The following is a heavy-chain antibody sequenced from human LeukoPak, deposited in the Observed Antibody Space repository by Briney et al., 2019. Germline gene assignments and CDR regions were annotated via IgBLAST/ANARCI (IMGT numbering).Heavy chain of an antibody. CDR1: GFTFSSFG. CDR2: ISGSGSYI. V-gene: IGHV3-21*04. D-gene: IGHD2-21*02. J-gene: IGHJ4*02. Sequence: GVLRLSCAASGFTFSSFGMSWVRQAPGKGLEWVSSISGSGSYIYYADSVKGRFTISRDNAKNSLYLQMNSLRAEDTAVYYCAKDLSFGGVVVTAILDYWGQGTLVTVSS. CDR3: AKDLSFGGVVVTAILDY.